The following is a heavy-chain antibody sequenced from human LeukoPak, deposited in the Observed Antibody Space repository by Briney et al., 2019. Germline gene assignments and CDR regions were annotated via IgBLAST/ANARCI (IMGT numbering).Heavy chain of an antibody. CDR3: ARGTRTLRKYSNSRFVWDY. V-gene: IGHV4-30-2*01. CDR1: GGSISSGGYS. Sequence: SQTLSLTCAVSGGSISSGGYSWSWIRQPPGKGLEWIGYIYHSGSTNYNPSPKSRVTISVDTSKNQFSLKLSSVTAADTAVYYCARGTRTLRKYSNSRFVWDYWGQGTLVTVSS. D-gene: IGHD4-11*01. J-gene: IGHJ4*02. CDR2: IYHSGST.